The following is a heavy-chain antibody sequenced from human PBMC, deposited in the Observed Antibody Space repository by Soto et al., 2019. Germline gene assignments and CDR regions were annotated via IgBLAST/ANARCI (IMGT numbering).Heavy chain of an antibody. CDR2: ISSSGDTI. V-gene: IGHV3-48*03. CDR3: ARDRPRYGGNFDY. CDR1: GFTFSSYE. J-gene: IGHJ4*02. Sequence: PGGSLRLSCAASGFTFSSYEMNWVRQAPGKGLEWVSYISSSGDTIYYADSVKGRFTLSRDNAKNSLYLQVNSLRAEDTAVYYCARDRPRYGGNFDYWGQGTLVTVSA. D-gene: IGHD2-15*01.